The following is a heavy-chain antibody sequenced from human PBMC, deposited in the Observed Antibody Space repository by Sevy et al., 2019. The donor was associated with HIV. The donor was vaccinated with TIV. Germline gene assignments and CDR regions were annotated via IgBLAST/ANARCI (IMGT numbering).Heavy chain of an antibody. V-gene: IGHV4-59*08. CDR1: GGSITSLY. CDR3: AGENAWGSGYS. J-gene: IGHJ4*02. D-gene: IGHD6-19*01. Sequence: SETLSLTCTVSGGSITSLYWNWIRQPPGKGLEWIANIYYNGHINYNPSLKSRVTLSLDTSKNQFSLRLSSVTAADTAMYCAGENAWGSGYSWGQGTLVTVSS. CDR2: IYYNGHI.